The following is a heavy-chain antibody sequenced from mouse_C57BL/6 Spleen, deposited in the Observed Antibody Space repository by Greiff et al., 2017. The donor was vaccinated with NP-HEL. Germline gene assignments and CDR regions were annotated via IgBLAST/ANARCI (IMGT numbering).Heavy chain of an antibody. D-gene: IGHD2-4*01. Sequence: QVQLKQSGPELVKPGASVKISCKASGYTFTSYWMHWVKQRPGQGLEWIGMIHPNSGSTNYNEKFKSKATLTVDKSSSTAYMQLSSLTSEDSAVYYCANYDEGAAWFAYWGQGTLVTVSA. V-gene: IGHV1-64*01. CDR3: ANYDEGAAWFAY. J-gene: IGHJ3*01. CDR1: GYTFTSYW. CDR2: IHPNSGST.